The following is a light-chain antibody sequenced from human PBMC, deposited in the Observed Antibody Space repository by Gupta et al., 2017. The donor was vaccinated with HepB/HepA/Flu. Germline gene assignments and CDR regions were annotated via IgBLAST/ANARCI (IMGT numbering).Light chain of an antibody. CDR1: KLGDKF. V-gene: IGLV3-1*01. Sequence: SYELAQPPSVSVSPGQTANITCSGDKLGDKFASWYQQKQGQSPLLIIYQDNKRRSGIPERVSGFDSATTVTMTRSGTQAMDEYYYYSQEWKSDTVVFGGGTKLTVL. J-gene: IGLJ2*01. CDR2: QDN. CDR3: QEWKSDTVV.